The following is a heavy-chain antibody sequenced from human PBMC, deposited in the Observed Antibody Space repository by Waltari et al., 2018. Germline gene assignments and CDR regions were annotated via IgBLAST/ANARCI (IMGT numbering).Heavy chain of an antibody. J-gene: IGHJ6*03. D-gene: IGHD2-2*01. V-gene: IGHV4-59*01. Sequence: QVQLQESGPGLVKPSETLSLTCTVSGGSISSYYWSWIRQPPGKGLEWIGYIYYSGSTNVNPSYKSRVSISVDTSKNQFSLKLSSVTAADTSVYYCARVARNQLDHYYYYYYMDVWGKGTTVTISS. CDR3: ARVARNQLDHYYYYYYMDV. CDR2: IYYSGST. CDR1: GGSISSYY.